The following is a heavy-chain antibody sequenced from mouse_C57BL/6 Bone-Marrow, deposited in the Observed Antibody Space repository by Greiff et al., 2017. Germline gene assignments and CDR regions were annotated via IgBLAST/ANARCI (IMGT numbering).Heavy chain of an antibody. J-gene: IGHJ2*01. CDR2: IRSKSNNYAT. Sequence: EVQVVESGGGLVQPKGSLKLSCAASGFSFNTYAMNWVRQAPGKGLEWVARIRSKSNNYATYYADSVKDRFTISRDDSESMLYLQMNNLKTEDTAMYYCSYYDYDVGDYWGQGTTLTVSS. CDR1: GFSFNTYA. CDR3: SYYDYDVGDY. D-gene: IGHD2-4*01. V-gene: IGHV10-1*01.